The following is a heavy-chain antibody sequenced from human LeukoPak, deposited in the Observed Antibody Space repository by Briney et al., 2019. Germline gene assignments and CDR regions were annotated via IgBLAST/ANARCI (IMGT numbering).Heavy chain of an antibody. CDR3: ARDVNGGY. V-gene: IGHV3-23*01. CDR2: ISGSGGST. D-gene: IGHD2-8*01. J-gene: IGHJ4*02. Sequence: QPGGSLRLSCAASGFTFSSYAMSWVRQAPGKGLEWVSTISGSGGSTYYADSVKGRFTISRDNFKNTPYLQMNSLRAEDTAVYYCARDVNGGYRGQGTLVTVSS. CDR1: GFTFSSYA.